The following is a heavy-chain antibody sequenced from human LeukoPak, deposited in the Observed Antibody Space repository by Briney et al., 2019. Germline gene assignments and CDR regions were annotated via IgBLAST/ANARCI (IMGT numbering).Heavy chain of an antibody. CDR2: ISAYNGNT. J-gene: IGHJ5*02. D-gene: IGHD3-22*01. V-gene: IGHV1-18*01. CDR1: GYTFTSYG. Sequence: ASVKVSCKASGYTFTSYGIHWVRQAPGQGLEWMGWISAYNGNTNYAQKLQGRVTMTTDTSTSTAYMELRSLRSDDTAVYYCARDPEYYYDGSGYYIWFDPWGQGTLVTVSS. CDR3: ARDPEYYYDGSGYYIWFDP.